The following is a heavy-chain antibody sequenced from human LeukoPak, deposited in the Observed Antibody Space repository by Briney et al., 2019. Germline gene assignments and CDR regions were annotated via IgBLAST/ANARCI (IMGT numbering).Heavy chain of an antibody. J-gene: IGHJ5*02. CDR1: GGSISSYY. CDR2: IYYSVST. V-gene: IGHV4-59*08. CDR3: ASGHYYGSGSYFGWFDP. Sequence: SETLSLTCTVSGGSISSYYWSWIRQPPGKGLEWIGYIYYSVSTNYNPSLKSRVTIPVDTSKNQFSLKLSSVTAADTAVYYCASGHYYGSGSYFGWFDPWGQGTLVTVSS. D-gene: IGHD3-10*01.